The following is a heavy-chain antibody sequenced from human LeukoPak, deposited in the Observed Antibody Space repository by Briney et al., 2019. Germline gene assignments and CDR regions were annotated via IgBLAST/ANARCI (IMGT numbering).Heavy chain of an antibody. V-gene: IGHV4-34*01. CDR3: ARGVVVVPAASRANWFDP. CDR2: INHNGST. J-gene: IGHJ5*02. CDR1: GGSFSGYY. D-gene: IGHD2-2*01. Sequence: KPSETLSLTCAVYGGSFSGYYWSWIRQPPGKGLEWIGEINHNGSTNYNPSLKSRVTISVDTSKTQFSLKLSSVTAADTAVYYFARGVVVVPAASRANWFDPWGQGTLVNVSS.